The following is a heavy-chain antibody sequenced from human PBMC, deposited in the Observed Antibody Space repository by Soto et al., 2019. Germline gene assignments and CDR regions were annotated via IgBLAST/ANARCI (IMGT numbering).Heavy chain of an antibody. CDR3: ARRPRYYDFWSDLFYFDY. D-gene: IGHD3-3*01. V-gene: IGHV3-21*01. Sequence: EVQLVESGGGLVKPGGSLRLSCAASGFTFSSYSMNWVRQAPGKGLEWVSSISSSSSYIYCADSVKGRFTISRDNAENSLYLQMNSLRVEDTALYYCARRPRYYDFWSDLFYFDYWGQGTLVTVSS. CDR2: ISSSSSYI. J-gene: IGHJ4*02. CDR1: GFTFSSYS.